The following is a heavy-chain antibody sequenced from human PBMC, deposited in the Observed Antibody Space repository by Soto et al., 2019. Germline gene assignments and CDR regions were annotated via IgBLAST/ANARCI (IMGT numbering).Heavy chain of an antibody. Sequence: QVQLVQSGDEVKKHGASVKVSCKASGYIFVNYGIAWVRQAPVQGLEWMGWISPYTGNTHSASKIQGRLTMTTDTSTSTVYMDLGSLTSDDTAVYYCVMVDNYVTPTPQDVWGQGTTVTVSS. CDR1: GYIFVNYG. CDR2: ISPYTGNT. J-gene: IGHJ6*02. CDR3: VMVDNYVTPTPQDV. D-gene: IGHD3-16*01. V-gene: IGHV1-18*01.